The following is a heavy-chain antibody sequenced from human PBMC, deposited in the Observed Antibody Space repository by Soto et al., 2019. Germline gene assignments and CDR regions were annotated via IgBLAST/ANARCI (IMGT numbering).Heavy chain of an antibody. CDR1: GGSISSGGYS. Sequence: QLQLQESGSGLVKPSQTLSLTCAVSGGSISSGGYSWSWIRQPPGKGLEWIGYIYHSGSTYYNPSLKSRVTISVDRSKNQFSLKVSSVTAADTAVYYCAKGSGITIFGVVNLDVWGQGTTVTVSS. V-gene: IGHV4-30-2*01. CDR2: IYHSGST. CDR3: AKGSGITIFGVVNLDV. J-gene: IGHJ6*02. D-gene: IGHD3-3*01.